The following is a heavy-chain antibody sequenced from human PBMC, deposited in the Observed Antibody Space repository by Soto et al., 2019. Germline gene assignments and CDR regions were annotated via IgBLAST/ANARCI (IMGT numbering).Heavy chain of an antibody. Sequence: EVQLVQSGGGLVKTGGSLRLSCAASGFSFSTYSLHWVRQAPGKGLEWVSSISTSSAYIYYADSLKGRFTISRDNAKNSLFLQMNSLRAEDTAVYYCAKAYSGSSYGGFDAFDVWGQGTMVTVSS. J-gene: IGHJ3*01. V-gene: IGHV3-21*01. D-gene: IGHD6-13*01. CDR2: ISTSSAYI. CDR1: GFSFSTYS. CDR3: AKAYSGSSYGGFDAFDV.